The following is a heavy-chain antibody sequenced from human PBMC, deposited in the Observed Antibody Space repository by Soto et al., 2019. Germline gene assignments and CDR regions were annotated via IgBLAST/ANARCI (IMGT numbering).Heavy chain of an antibody. V-gene: IGHV3-74*01. Sequence: PGGSLRLSCAASGFTFSSYWMHWVRQAPGKGLVWVSRINSDGSSTSYADSVKGRFTISRDNSKNTLYLQMNSLRAGDTAVYYCAKAGLRLEELSKRGPFDYWGQGSLVTVSS. CDR1: GFTFSSYW. CDR3: AKAGLRLEELSKRGPFDY. J-gene: IGHJ4*02. D-gene: IGHD3-16*02. CDR2: INSDGSST.